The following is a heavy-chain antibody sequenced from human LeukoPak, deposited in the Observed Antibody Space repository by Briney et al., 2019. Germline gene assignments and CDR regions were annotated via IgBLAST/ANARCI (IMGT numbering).Heavy chain of an antibody. D-gene: IGHD6-13*01. V-gene: IGHV3-33*01. CDR3: ARLDGSSRGDY. Sequence: PGRSLRLSCAASGFTFSSYGMHWVRQAPGKGLEWVAVIWYDGSNKYYADSVKGRFTISRDNSKNTLYLQMNSLRAEDTAVYYCARLDGSSRGDYWGQGTLVTVSS. CDR1: GFTFSSYG. J-gene: IGHJ4*02. CDR2: IWYDGSNK.